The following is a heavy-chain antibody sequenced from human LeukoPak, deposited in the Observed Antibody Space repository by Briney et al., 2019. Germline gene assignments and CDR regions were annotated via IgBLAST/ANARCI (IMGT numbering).Heavy chain of an antibody. D-gene: IGHD5-12*01. CDR1: GDSISSYY. V-gene: IGHV4-4*07. J-gene: IGHJ4*02. CDR3: TRGAGWLIDY. Sequence: SETLSLTCTVSGDSISSYYWSWIRQPAGKGLEWIGRIYTSGSTNYNPSLKSRVTMSVDTPNNQFSLKLSSVTAADTAVYYCTRGAGWLIDYWGQGILVTVSS. CDR2: IYTSGST.